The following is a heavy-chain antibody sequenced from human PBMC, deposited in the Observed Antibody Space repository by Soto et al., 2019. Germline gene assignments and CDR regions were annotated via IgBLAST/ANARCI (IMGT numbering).Heavy chain of an antibody. CDR3: AHRVLRTVFGLVTTTAIYFDF. CDR2: IYWDDDK. V-gene: IGHV2-5*02. J-gene: IGHJ4*02. CDR1: GFSLTTSGEG. D-gene: IGHD3-3*01. Sequence: QITLNESGPTVVRPTENLTLTCRFSGFSLTTSGEGVGWIRQSPGKAPEWLALIYWDDDKRYSASLKSRLTITKDTSKNQVVLTVSDLDPTDTATYYCAHRVLRTVFGLVTTTAIYFDFWGQGTPVAVSS.